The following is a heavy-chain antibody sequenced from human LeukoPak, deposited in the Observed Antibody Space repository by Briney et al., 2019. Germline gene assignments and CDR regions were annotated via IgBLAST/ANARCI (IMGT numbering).Heavy chain of an antibody. CDR3: GRAETLGRVGATSAVDI. D-gene: IGHD1-26*01. Sequence: GGSLRLSCAASGFTVSSNYMSWVRQAPGKGLEWVSVIYSGGSTYYADSVKGRFTISRDNSKNTLYLQMNSLRAEDTAVYYRGRAETLGRVGATSAVDIWGQGTMVTVSS. CDR2: IYSGGST. J-gene: IGHJ3*02. V-gene: IGHV3-53*01. CDR1: GFTVSSNY.